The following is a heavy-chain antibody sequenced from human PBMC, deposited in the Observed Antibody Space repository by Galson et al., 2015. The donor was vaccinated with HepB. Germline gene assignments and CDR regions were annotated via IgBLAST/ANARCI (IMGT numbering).Heavy chain of an antibody. J-gene: IGHJ3*02. CDR3: ASPSLANYGSGKRAFDI. Sequence: SETLSLTCTVSGGSISSSSYYWGWIRQPPGKGLEWIGSIYYSGSTYYNPSLKSRVTISVDTSKNQFSLKLSSVTAADTAVYYCASPSLANYGSGKRAFDIWGQGTMVTVSS. V-gene: IGHV4-39*01. D-gene: IGHD3-10*01. CDR1: GGSISSSSYY. CDR2: IYYSGST.